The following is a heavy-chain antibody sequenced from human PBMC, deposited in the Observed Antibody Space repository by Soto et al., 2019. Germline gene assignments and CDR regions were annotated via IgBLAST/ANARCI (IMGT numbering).Heavy chain of an antibody. J-gene: IGHJ4*02. CDR1: GGYFSGYY. CDR2: INHSGST. CDR3: ARGPRAFGFYYGSGSFHYYFDY. Sequence: SETLSLTCAVYGGYFSGYYWRWIRQPPGKGLEWIREINHSGSTNYNPSLKSRVNISVDTSKNQFSLKLSSVTAADTAVYYCARGPRAFGFYYGSGSFHYYFDYWGQGTLVTVS. V-gene: IGHV4-34*01. D-gene: IGHD3-10*01.